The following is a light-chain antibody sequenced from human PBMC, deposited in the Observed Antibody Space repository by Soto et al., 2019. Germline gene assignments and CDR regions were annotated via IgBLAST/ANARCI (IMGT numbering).Light chain of an antibody. CDR1: QSISSW. CDR2: KAS. CDR3: QQYNSYLRT. Sequence: DLQMTQSPSTLSASVGDRVTITCRASQSISSWLAGYQQKPGKAHKLLIYKASSLESGVPSRFSGRGSGTEFTLPLSRLQPDDFATYYCQQYNSYLRTFGQGTKVDIK. V-gene: IGKV1-5*03. J-gene: IGKJ1*01.